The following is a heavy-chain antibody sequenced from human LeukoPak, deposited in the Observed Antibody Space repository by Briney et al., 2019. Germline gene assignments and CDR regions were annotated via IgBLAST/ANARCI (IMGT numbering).Heavy chain of an antibody. D-gene: IGHD3-22*01. CDR3: ARSSSGPIWDAFDI. CDR1: GGTFSIYA. V-gene: IGHV1-69*05. J-gene: IGHJ3*02. Sequence: SMKVSCKASGGTFSIYAISWVRQAPGQGLEWMGRIIPIFGTANYAQKFQGRVTITTDEPTTTAYMELSSLRSEDTAVYYCARSSSGPIWDAFDIWGQGTMVTVSS. CDR2: IIPIFGTA.